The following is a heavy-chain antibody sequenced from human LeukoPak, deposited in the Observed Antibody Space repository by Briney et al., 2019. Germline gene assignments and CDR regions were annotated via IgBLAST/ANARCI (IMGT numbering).Heavy chain of an antibody. Sequence: ASVKVSCKASGGTFSSYAISWVRQAPGQGLEWMGGNIPIFGTANYAQKFEGRVTIPADESTSTAYMELSRLRSEDTAVYYCARGWGDSSSWYEAFDYWGQGTLVTVSS. D-gene: IGHD6-13*01. CDR1: GGTFSSYA. CDR2: NIPIFGTA. CDR3: ARGWGDSSSWYEAFDY. V-gene: IGHV1-69*13. J-gene: IGHJ4*02.